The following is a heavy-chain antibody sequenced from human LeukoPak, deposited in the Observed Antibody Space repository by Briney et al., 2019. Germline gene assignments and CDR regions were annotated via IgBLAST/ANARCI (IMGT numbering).Heavy chain of an antibody. CDR3: ASLDSGKFDY. D-gene: IGHD3-10*01. J-gene: IGHJ4*02. V-gene: IGHV4-59*01. CDR2: VYYTGST. CDR1: GGSISSYH. Sequence: SETLSLTCTVSGGSISSYHWSWVRQPPGKGLEWIGYVYYTGSTKYSPSLKSRLTISLDTSMNQFSLKLSSITAADTAVYYCASLDSGKFDYWGQGTLVTVSS.